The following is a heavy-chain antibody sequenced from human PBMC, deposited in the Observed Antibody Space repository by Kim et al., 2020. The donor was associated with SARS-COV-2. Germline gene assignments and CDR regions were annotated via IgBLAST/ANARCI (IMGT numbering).Heavy chain of an antibody. CDR3: VKDDSLDY. V-gene: IGHV3-64D*06. CDR2: ISSNGGST. Sequence: GGSLRLSCSASGFTFSSYAMHWVRQAPGKGLECVSAISSNGGSTYYADSVKGRFTISRDNSKNTLYLQMSSLRAEDTAVYYCVKDDSLDYWGQGTLVTVSS. CDR1: GFTFSSYA. D-gene: IGHD3-22*01. J-gene: IGHJ4*02.